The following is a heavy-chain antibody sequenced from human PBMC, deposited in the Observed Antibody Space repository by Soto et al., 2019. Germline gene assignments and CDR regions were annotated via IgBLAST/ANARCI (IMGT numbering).Heavy chain of an antibody. CDR2: ITSSSVT. CDR1: GFTFSTHS. V-gene: IGHV3-48*01. D-gene: IGHD2-2*01. Sequence: GGSLRLSCAASGFTFSTHSMSWVRQAPGKGLEWISYITSSSVTMYADSVKGRFTISRDNAKNSLYLQMNSLRVEDTAVYFCVGEVGFQLIYWGQGTLVTVSS. J-gene: IGHJ4*02. CDR3: VGEVGFQLIY.